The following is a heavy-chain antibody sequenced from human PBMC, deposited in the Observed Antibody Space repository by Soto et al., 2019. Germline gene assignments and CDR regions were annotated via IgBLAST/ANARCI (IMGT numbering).Heavy chain of an antibody. CDR2: SSSSSSYI. Sequence: AGRSLRLSCASSEFAFSTNSINWVRKSPGKGLEWVSTSSSSSSYIYYADSVTGQFTISRENAKTLLYLQMNSLRAEDTAVYYCARDWGGWLQSSFDYWGQGTLVTVSS. CDR3: ARDWGGWLQSSFDY. J-gene: IGHJ4*02. V-gene: IGHV3-21*01. CDR1: EFAFSTNS. D-gene: IGHD5-12*01.